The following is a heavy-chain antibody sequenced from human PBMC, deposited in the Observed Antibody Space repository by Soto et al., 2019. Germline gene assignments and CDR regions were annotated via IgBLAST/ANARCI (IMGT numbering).Heavy chain of an antibody. V-gene: IGHV4-31*03. J-gene: IGHJ5*02. Sequence: QVQLQESGPGLVKPSQTLSLTCTVSGGSISSGGYYWSWIRQHPGKGLEWIGYIYYSGSTYYNPSLKSRVTISVDTSKNQFSLKLSSVTAADTAVYYYARDSGREWFGTNNWFDPWGQGTLVTVSS. CDR3: ARDSGREWFGTNNWFDP. CDR1: GGSISSGGYY. D-gene: IGHD3-10*01. CDR2: IYYSGST.